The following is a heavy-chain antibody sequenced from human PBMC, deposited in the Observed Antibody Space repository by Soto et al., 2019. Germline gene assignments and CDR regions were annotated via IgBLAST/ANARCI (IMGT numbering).Heavy chain of an antibody. CDR2: IYYSGST. Sequence: SETLSLTCTVSGGSISSYYWSWIRQPPGKGLEWIGYIYYSGSTNYNPSLKSRVTISVDTSKNQFSLKLSSVTAADTAVYYCARSLGGPRYYYYYYMDVWGKGTTVTVSS. CDR1: GGSISSYY. J-gene: IGHJ6*03. CDR3: ARSLGGPRYYYYYYMDV. V-gene: IGHV4-59*01. D-gene: IGHD3-16*01.